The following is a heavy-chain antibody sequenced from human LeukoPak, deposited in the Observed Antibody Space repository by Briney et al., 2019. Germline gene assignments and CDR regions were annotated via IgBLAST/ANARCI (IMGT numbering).Heavy chain of an antibody. CDR1: GGSISSYY. Sequence: PSETLSLTCTVSGGSISSYYWSWIRQPPGKGLEWIGYIYYSGSTNYNPSLKSRVTISVDTSKNQFSLKLSSVTAADTAVYYCAREQGTYYYDSSGYYFDYWGQGTLVTVSS. V-gene: IGHV4-59*01. J-gene: IGHJ4*02. CDR2: IYYSGST. D-gene: IGHD3-22*01. CDR3: AREQGTYYYDSSGYYFDY.